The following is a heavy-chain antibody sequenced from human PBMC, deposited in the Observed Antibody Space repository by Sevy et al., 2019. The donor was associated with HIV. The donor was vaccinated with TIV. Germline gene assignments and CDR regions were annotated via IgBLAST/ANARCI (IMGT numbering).Heavy chain of an antibody. J-gene: IGHJ4*02. CDR3: ARDTAGRVGDYDDYANNY. V-gene: IGHV1-18*01. CDR1: GYTFATFG. CDR2: ISAYNGNT. D-gene: IGHD4-17*01. Sequence: ASVKVSCKASGYTFATFGISWVRQAPGQGLEWMGWISAYNGNTNYAQEFQGRVTMTTDTSASTAYMELRNLRSDDTAVYYSARDTAGRVGDYDDYANNYWGQGTLVTVSS.